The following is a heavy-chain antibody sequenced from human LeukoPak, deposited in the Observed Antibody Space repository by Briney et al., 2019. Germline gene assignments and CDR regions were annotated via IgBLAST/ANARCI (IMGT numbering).Heavy chain of an antibody. CDR3: AKARPEGSWPSNWFDP. CDR1: GFTFRIYA. Sequence: PGGSLRLSCAASGFTFRIYAMSWVRQAPGKGLEWISFISGSGGNTYYADSVKGRFTISRDNSNNTLYLQMNSLRAEDTAVYYCAKARPEGSWPSNWFDPWGQGTLVTVSS. J-gene: IGHJ5*02. V-gene: IGHV3-23*01. CDR2: ISGSGGNT.